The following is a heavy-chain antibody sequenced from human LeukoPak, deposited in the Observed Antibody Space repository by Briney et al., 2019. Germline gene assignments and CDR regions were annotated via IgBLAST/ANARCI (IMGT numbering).Heavy chain of an antibody. CDR1: GGSISSYY. CDR3: ARQSAAILNWFDP. CDR2: IYYSGST. J-gene: IGHJ5*02. Sequence: SETLSLTCTVSGGSISSYYWSWIRQPPGKGLEWIGYIYYSGSTNYNPSLKSRVTISVDTSKNRFSLKLSSVTAADTAVYYCARQSAAILNWFDPWGQGTLVTVSS. V-gene: IGHV4-59*08. D-gene: IGHD2-21*02.